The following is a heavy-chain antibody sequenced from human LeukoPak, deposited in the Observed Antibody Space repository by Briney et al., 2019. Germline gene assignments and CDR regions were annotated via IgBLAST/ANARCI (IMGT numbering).Heavy chain of an antibody. D-gene: IGHD3-9*01. V-gene: IGHV4-39*07. Sequence: SETLSLTCTVSGGSISSSSYYWGWIRQPPGKGLEWIGSIYYSGSTYYNPSLKSRVTISVDTSKNQFSLKLSSVTAADTAVYYCARAGFLRYFDWLLQALYGMDVWGQGTTVTVSS. CDR2: IYYSGST. J-gene: IGHJ6*02. CDR1: GGSISSSSYY. CDR3: ARAGFLRYFDWLLQALYGMDV.